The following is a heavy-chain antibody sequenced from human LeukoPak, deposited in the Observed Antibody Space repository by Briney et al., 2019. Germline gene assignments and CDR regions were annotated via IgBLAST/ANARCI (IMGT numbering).Heavy chain of an antibody. CDR1: GGSISSYY. CDR3: ARDTRYYYGMDV. V-gene: IGHV4-39*07. J-gene: IGHJ6*02. Sequence: SETLSLTCTVSGGSISSYYWGWIRQPPGKGLEWIGSIYYSGSTYYNPSLKSRVTISVDTSKNQFSLKLSSATAADTAVYYCARDTRYYYGMDVWGQGTTVTVSS. CDR2: IYYSGST.